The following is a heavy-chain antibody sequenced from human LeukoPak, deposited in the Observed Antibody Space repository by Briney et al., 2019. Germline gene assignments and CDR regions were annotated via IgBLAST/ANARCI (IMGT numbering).Heavy chain of an antibody. J-gene: IGHJ5*02. D-gene: IGHD3-3*01. V-gene: IGHV4-59*01. CDR2: IYYSGST. CDR1: GGSISSYY. CDR3: ARVSGDYDFWSGYYQGNWFDP. Sequence: PSETLSLTCTVSGGSISSYYWSWIRQPPGKGLEGLGYIYYSGSTNYNPSLKSRVTISVDTSKNQFSLKLSSVTAADTAVYYCARVSGDYDFWSGYYQGNWFDPWGQGTLVTVSS.